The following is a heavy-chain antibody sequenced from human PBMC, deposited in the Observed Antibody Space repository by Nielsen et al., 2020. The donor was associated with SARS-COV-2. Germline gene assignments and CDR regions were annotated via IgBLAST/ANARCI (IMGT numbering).Heavy chain of an antibody. D-gene: IGHD5-18*01. J-gene: IGHJ4*02. V-gene: IGHV1-24*01. Sequence: ASVKVSCKVSGISVTRLTMHWVRQAPGEGLEWMGEFDPQDGETTLAPKFQGRVTITADESTSTAYMELSSLRSEDTAVYYCARDRGYSYGFDYWGQGTLVTVSS. CDR3: ARDRGYSYGFDY. CDR1: GISVTRLT. CDR2: FDPQDGET.